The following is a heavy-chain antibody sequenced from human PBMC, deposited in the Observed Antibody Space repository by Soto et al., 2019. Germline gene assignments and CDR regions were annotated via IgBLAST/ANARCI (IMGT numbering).Heavy chain of an antibody. CDR2: IYSGGST. J-gene: IGHJ6*03. CDR1: GFTVSSNY. Sequence: GGSLRLSCAASGFTVSSNYMSWVRQAPGKGLEWVSVIYSGGSTYYADSVKGRFTISRDNSKNTLYLQMNSLRAEDTAVYYCVLSYYYYMDVWGKGTTVTVSS. CDR3: VLSYYYYMDV. V-gene: IGHV3-66*01.